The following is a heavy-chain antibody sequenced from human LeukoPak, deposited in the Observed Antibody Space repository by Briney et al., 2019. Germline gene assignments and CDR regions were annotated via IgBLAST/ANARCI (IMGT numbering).Heavy chain of an antibody. CDR3: ARDLGEYYYGFFFY. CDR1: GGSFSGYY. CDR2: INHSGST. Sequence: SETLSLTCAVYGGSFSGYYWSWIRQPPGKGLEWIGEINHSGSTNYNPSLKSRVTISVDTSKNQFSLKLSSVTAADTAVYYCARDLGEYYYGFFFYWGQGTLVTVSS. V-gene: IGHV4-34*01. D-gene: IGHD3-10*01. J-gene: IGHJ4*02.